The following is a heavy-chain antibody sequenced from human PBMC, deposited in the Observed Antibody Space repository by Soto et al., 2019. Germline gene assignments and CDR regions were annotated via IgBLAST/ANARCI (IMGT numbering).Heavy chain of an antibody. V-gene: IGHV1-18*01. D-gene: IGHD5-18*01. CDR3: AREGYNYGFDY. CDR1: GYTFTRHG. CDR2: ISAYNGSP. Sequence: QVQLVQSGAEVKKPGASVKVSCKASGYTFTRHGIIWVRQAPGQGLEWMGWISAYNGSPNFAQKLQCXXTXTXXTSTSTAYMELRSLTADDTAVYYCAREGYNYGFDYWGQGTLVAVSS. J-gene: IGHJ4*02.